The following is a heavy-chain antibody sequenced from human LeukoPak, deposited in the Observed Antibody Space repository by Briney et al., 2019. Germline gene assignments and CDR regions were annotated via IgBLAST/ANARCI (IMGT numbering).Heavy chain of an antibody. CDR2: IYTSGST. D-gene: IGHD3-10*01. Sequence: SETLSLTCTVSGGSISSYYWGWIRQPAGKGLEWIGRIYTSGSTNYNPSLKSRVTMSVDTSKNQFSLKLSSVTAADTAVYYCAGGMVRGVIITPETFDPWGQGTLVTVSS. CDR1: GGSISSYY. CDR3: AGGMVRGVIITPETFDP. V-gene: IGHV4-4*07. J-gene: IGHJ5*02.